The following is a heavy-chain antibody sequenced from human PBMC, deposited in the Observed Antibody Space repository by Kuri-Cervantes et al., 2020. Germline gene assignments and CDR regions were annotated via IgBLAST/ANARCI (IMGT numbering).Heavy chain of an antibody. J-gene: IGHJ4*02. D-gene: IGHD6-6*01. CDR2: ISSSSSTI. V-gene: IGHV3-48*02. Sequence: LSLTCAASGFTFSSYAMSWVRQAPGKGLEWVSYISSSSSTIYYADSVKGRFTISRDDAKNSLYLQMNSLRDEDTAVYYCARDWEAARVFDYWGQGTLVTVSS. CDR3: ARDWEAARVFDY. CDR1: GFTFSSYA.